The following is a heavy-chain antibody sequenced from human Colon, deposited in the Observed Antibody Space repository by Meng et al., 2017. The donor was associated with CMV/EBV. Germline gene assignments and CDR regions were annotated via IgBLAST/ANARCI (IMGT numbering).Heavy chain of an antibody. V-gene: IGHV3-74*03. CDR3: ARSNY. Sequence: GESLKISCAASGFTFSNFWMHWVRQVPGKGLEWVSRINGGGTITTYADSVKGRFNISRDNADNKLYLHINSLRIEDTAMYYCARSNYWGQGTLVTVSS. CDR1: GFTFSNFW. J-gene: IGHJ4*02. CDR2: INGGGTIT.